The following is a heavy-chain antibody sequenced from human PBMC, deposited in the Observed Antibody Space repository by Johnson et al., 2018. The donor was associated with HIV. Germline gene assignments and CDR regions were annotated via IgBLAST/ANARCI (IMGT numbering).Heavy chain of an antibody. V-gene: IGHV3-30*04. Sequence: QMLLVESGGGVVQPGRSLRLSCAASGFTFSSYAMHWVRQAPGKGLEWVAVISYDGSNKYYADSVKGRFTISRDNSKYTLYLQMNSLRAEDTAVYYCAKAKWGAAFDLWGQGTLVIVSS. D-gene: IGHD1-26*01. J-gene: IGHJ3*01. CDR3: AKAKWGAAFDL. CDR1: GFTFSSYA. CDR2: ISYDGSNK.